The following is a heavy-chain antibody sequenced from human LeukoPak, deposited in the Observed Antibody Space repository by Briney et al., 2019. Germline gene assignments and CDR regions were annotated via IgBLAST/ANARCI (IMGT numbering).Heavy chain of an antibody. J-gene: IGHJ4*02. D-gene: IGHD2-2*01. V-gene: IGHV3-21*01. CDR3: AREGYQLREPGY. CDR1: AFTFSSYS. Sequence: AGGSLRLSCEASAFTFSSYSMNWVRQAPGKGLEWVSSISSSSSYIYYADSVKGRFTISRDNAKNSLYLQMNSLRAEDTAVYYCAREGYQLREPGYWGQGTLVTVSS. CDR2: ISSSSSYI.